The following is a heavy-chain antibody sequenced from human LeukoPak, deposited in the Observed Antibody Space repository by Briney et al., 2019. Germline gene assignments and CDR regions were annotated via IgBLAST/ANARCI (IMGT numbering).Heavy chain of an antibody. CDR2: IYYSGST. J-gene: IGHJ4*02. CDR1: GGSIRSGGYY. V-gene: IGHV4-31*03. D-gene: IGHD3-10*01. CDR3: ARERGVLWSYFDY. Sequence: SETLSLTCTVSGGSIRSGGYYWSWIRQHPGKGLEWIGYIYYSGSTYYNPSLKSRVTMSVDTSKNQFSLKLSSVTAADTAVYYCARERGVLWSYFDYWGQGTLVIVSS.